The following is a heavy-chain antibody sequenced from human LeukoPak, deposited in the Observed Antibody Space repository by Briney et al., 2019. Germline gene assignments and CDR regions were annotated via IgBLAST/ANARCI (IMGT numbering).Heavy chain of an antibody. J-gene: IGHJ4*02. D-gene: IGHD6-13*01. Sequence: GGSLRLSCAASGNYWMHWVRQAPGKGLVWVSHINSDGSWTSYADSVKGRFTISRDNSKNTLYLQMNSLRAEDTAVYYCARGGRRYSSSWYRGNWGQGTLVTVSS. V-gene: IGHV3-74*01. CDR3: ARGGRRYSSSWYRGN. CDR2: INSDGSWT. CDR1: GNYW.